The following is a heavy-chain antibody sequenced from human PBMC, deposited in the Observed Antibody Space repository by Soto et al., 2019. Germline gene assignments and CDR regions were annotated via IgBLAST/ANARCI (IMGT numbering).Heavy chain of an antibody. CDR3: AREGIAVAGNAFDI. CDR1: GYTFTGYY. Sequence: QVQLVQSGAEVKKPGASVKVSCKASGYTFTGYYMHWVRQTPGQGLEWMGWINPNSGGTNYAQKFQGWVTMTRDTSISTAYMALSRLRSDDTAVYYCAREGIAVAGNAFDIWGQGTMVTVSS. V-gene: IGHV1-2*04. J-gene: IGHJ3*02. CDR2: INPNSGGT. D-gene: IGHD6-19*01.